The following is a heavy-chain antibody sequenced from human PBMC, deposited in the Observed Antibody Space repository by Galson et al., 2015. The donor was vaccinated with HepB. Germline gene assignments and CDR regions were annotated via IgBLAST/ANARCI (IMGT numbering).Heavy chain of an antibody. CDR1: GFTFSTYD. D-gene: IGHD3-22*01. V-gene: IGHV3-30*03. Sequence: SLRLSCAASGFTFSTYDMHWVRQAPGKGLEWVAVISYDGNTKYYADSVKGRFTVSRDNSKKTVYLQMNSLRAEDTAVYYCSREDSSGYYPNFDFWGQGTLATVSS. CDR3: SREDSSGYYPNFDF. J-gene: IGHJ4*02. CDR2: ISYDGNTK.